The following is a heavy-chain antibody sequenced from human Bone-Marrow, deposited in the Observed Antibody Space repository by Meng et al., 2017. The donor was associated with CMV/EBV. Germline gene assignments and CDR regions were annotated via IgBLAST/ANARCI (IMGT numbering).Heavy chain of an antibody. CDR2: IWYDGSNK. CDR3: AKGVAPGKNSGSLYYYYYYGMDV. Sequence: GGSLRLSCAASGFTFSSYGMHWVRQAPGKGLEWVAVIWYDGSNKYYADSVKGRFTISRDNSKNTLYLQMNSLRAEDAAVYYCAKGVAPGKNSGSLYYYYYYGMDVWGQGTTVTVSS. V-gene: IGHV3-33*06. CDR1: GFTFSSYG. D-gene: IGHD1-26*01. J-gene: IGHJ6*02.